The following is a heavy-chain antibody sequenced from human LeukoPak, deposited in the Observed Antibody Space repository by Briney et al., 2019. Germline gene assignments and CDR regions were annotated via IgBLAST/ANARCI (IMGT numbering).Heavy chain of an antibody. V-gene: IGHV3-21*04. CDR3: AKKYSTGLDP. Sequence: GGSLRLSCAASGFTFSSYSMNWVRQAPGKGLEWVSSISSSSSYIYYADSVKGRFTISRDNAKNSLYLQMNSLRAEDTAVYFCAKKYSTGLDPWGQGTLVTVSS. CDR1: GFTFSSYS. J-gene: IGHJ5*02. CDR2: ISSSSSYI. D-gene: IGHD1-26*01.